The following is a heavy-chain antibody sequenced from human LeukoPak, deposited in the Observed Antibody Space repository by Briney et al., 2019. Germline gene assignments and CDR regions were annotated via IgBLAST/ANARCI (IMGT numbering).Heavy chain of an antibody. J-gene: IGHJ4*02. V-gene: IGHV3-30*18. CDR2: ISYDGSNK. CDR1: GFTISSYG. Sequence: GRSLRLSCAASGFTISSYGMHWVRQAPGKGLEWVAVISYDGSNKYYADSVKGRFTISRDNSKNTLYLQMDNLRAEDTAVYYCAKYQRQWLPKGGFDYWGQGTLVTVSS. CDR3: AKYQRQWLPKGGFDY. D-gene: IGHD6-19*01.